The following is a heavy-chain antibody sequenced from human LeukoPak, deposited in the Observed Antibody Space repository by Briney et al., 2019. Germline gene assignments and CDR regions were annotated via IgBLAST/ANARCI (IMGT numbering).Heavy chain of an antibody. D-gene: IGHD6-6*01. Sequence: GASVKVSCKASGYTFTGYYLHWVRQAPGQGLEWMGWINPNTGGTNYAQKFQGRVTMTRDTSISTAYMEVTRLRSDDTAVYYCARANRIAARLRYYYYMDVWGKGTTVTVSS. J-gene: IGHJ6*03. CDR2: INPNTGGT. CDR3: ARANRIAARLRYYYYMDV. CDR1: GYTFTGYY. V-gene: IGHV1-2*02.